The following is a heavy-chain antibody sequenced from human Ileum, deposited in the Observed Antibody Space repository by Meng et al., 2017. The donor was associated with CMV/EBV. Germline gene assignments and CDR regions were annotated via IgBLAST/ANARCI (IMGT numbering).Heavy chain of an antibody. CDR2: IIPIFGTA. CDR3: ARGIEEFPELEPTVPFDY. Sequence: SAKVSCKASGGTFSSYAISWVRQAPGQGLEWMGGIIPIFGTANYAQKFQGRVTVTTDESTSTACMELSSLRSVDTAVYYCARGIEEFPELEPTVPFDYWGQGTLVTVSS. D-gene: IGHD1-14*01. CDR1: GGTFSSYA. V-gene: IGHV1-69*05. J-gene: IGHJ4*02.